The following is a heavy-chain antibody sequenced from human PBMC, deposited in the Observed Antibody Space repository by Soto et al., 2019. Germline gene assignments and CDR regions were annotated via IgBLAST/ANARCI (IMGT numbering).Heavy chain of an antibody. CDR2: IYPSDSDT. D-gene: IGHD2-21*02. V-gene: IGHV5-51*01. CDR3: ARRVETLAGHNWFDP. CDR1: GYSFPNYW. J-gene: IGHJ5*02. Sequence: LGESLKISCKGSGYSFPNYWIAWVRQMPGQGLEWIGIIYPSDSDTRYSPSFQGQVTISVDKSTRTAYLQWRGLKASDTGTYYCARRVETLAGHNWFDPWGQGTLVTVSS.